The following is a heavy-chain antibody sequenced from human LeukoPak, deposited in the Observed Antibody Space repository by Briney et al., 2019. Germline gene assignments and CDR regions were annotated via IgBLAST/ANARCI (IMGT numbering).Heavy chain of an antibody. CDR1: EFTFSDYA. D-gene: IGHD1-26*01. CDR3: AGSGGYSSDAFDF. J-gene: IGHJ3*01. V-gene: IGHV3-30-3*01. CDR2: ISYDGSNK. Sequence: PGGSLRLSCAASEFTFSDYAMHWVRQAPGKGLEWVALISYDGSNKYYADSVKGRFTISRDNSKNTLYLQMNSLRAEDTAVYYCAGSGGYSSDAFDFWGQGTMVTVSS.